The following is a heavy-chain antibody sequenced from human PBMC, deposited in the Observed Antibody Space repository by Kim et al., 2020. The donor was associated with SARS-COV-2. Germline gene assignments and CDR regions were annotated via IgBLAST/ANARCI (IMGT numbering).Heavy chain of an antibody. CDR2: R. J-gene: IGHJ4*02. CDR3: ARDPGSDYFDY. Sequence: RDYVESVNGRFTVSRDNAKNTLFLKMNSLRAEDTAVYYCARDPGSDYFDYWGQGTLVTVS. D-gene: IGHD6-19*01. V-gene: IGHV3-7*03.